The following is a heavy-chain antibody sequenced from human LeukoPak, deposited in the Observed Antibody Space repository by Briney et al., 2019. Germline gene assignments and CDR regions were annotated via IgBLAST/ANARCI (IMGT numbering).Heavy chain of an antibody. D-gene: IGHD1-26*01. CDR3: ARSQVGAIYWFDP. V-gene: IGHV1-2*02. J-gene: IGHJ5*02. Sequence: GASVKVSCKASGYTFTGYYMHWVRQAPGQGLEWMGWINPNSGGTNYALKFQGRVTMTRDTSISTAYMELSRLRSDDTAVYYCARSQVGAIYWFDPWGQGTLVTVSS. CDR1: GYTFTGYY. CDR2: INPNSGGT.